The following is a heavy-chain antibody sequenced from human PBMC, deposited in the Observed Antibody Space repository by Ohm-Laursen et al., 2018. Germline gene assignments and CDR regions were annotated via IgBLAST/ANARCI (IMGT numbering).Heavy chain of an antibody. V-gene: IGHV3-11*01. CDR1: GFTFSDYY. D-gene: IGHD2-2*02. CDR3: ARRIPLYGMDV. CDR2: ISSSGSTI. Sequence: GSLRLSCAASGFTFSDYYMSWIRQAPGKGLEWVSYISSSGSTIYYADSVKGRFTISRDNAKNSLYLQMNSLRADDTAIYYCARRIPLYGMDVWGQGTTVTVSS. J-gene: IGHJ6*02.